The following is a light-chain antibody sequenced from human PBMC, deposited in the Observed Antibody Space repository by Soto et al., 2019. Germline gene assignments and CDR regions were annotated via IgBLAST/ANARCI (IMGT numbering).Light chain of an antibody. CDR2: DVN. CDR1: NTDLGLYGY. CDR3: FSKISGFVYG. V-gene: IGLV2-14*01. Sequence: QSVLAQPASVSGSFGKSITMSCSGRNTDLGLYGYVSWYQHHPGQAPKLLIYDVNNRPSGISDRFSGSKSGDTASLTISGLQAEDEADYFCFSKISGFVYGFGTGTKVTVL. J-gene: IGLJ1*01.